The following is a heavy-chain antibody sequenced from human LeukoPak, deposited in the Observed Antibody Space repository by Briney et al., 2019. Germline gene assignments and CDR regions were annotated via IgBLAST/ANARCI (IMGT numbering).Heavy chain of an antibody. J-gene: IGHJ6*03. CDR1: DGSINSFY. Sequence: SETLSLTCTVSDGSINSFYWSWIRQPPGKGLEWIGYIYYSGSTNYNPSLKSRVTISADTSKNQFSLNLNSVTAADTAVYYCARDLKPHLGYMDVWGKGTTVTVSS. D-gene: IGHD3-16*01. CDR3: ARDLKPHLGYMDV. CDR2: IYYSGST. V-gene: IGHV4-59*12.